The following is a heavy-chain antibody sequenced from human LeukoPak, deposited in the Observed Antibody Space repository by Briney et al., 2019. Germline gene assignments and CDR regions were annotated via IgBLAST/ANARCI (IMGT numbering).Heavy chain of an antibody. D-gene: IGHD3-9*01. J-gene: IGHJ5*02. Sequence: SETLSLTCTVSGGSISSSSYYWGWIRQPPGKGLEWIGSIYYSGSTYYNPSLKSRVTISVDTSKNQFSLKLSSVTAADTAVYYCARGDVLTGNWFDPWGQGTLVTVSS. CDR2: IYYSGST. CDR1: GGSISSSSYY. CDR3: ARGDVLTGNWFDP. V-gene: IGHV4-39*07.